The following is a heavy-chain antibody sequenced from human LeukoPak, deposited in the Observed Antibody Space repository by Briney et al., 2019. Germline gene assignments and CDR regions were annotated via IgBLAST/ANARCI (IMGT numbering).Heavy chain of an antibody. J-gene: IGHJ5*02. D-gene: IGHD6-13*01. CDR1: GFTFSSYG. Sequence: GGSLRLSCAASGFTFSSYGMHWVRQAPGKGLEWVAFIRYDGSNKYYADSVKGRFTISRDNSKNTLYLQMNSLRAEDTAVYYCAKRGVYSSSPLDPWGQGTLVTVSS. V-gene: IGHV3-30*02. CDR3: AKRGVYSSSPLDP. CDR2: IRYDGSNK.